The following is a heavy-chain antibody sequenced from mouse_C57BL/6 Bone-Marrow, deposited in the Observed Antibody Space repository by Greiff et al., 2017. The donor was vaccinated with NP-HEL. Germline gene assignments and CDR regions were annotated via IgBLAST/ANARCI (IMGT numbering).Heavy chain of an antibody. D-gene: IGHD1-2*01. J-gene: IGHJ1*03. CDR3: ARKTTAGYFDV. CDR2: INPGSGGT. Sequence: VQLQQSGAELVRPGTSVKVSCKASGYAFTNYLIEWVKQRPGQGLEWIGVINPGSGGTNYNEKFKGKATLTADKSSSTAYMQLSSLTSEDSAVYFCARKTTAGYFDVWGTGTTVTVSS. V-gene: IGHV1-54*01. CDR1: GYAFTNYL.